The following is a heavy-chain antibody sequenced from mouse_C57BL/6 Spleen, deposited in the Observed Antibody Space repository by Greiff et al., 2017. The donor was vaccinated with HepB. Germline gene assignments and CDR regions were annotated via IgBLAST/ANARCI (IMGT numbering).Heavy chain of an antibody. D-gene: IGHD5-1*01. V-gene: IGHV1-62-2*01. CDR1: GYTFTEYT. CDR2: FYPGSGSI. J-gene: IGHJ3*01. Sequence: QVQLQQSGAELVKPGASVKLSCKASGYTFTEYTIHWVKQRSGQGLEWIGWFYPGSGSIKYNEKFKDKATLTADKSSSTVYMELSRLTSEDSAVYFCAKNEALPKSTYPPWFAYWGQGTLVTVSA. CDR3: AKNEALPKSTYPPWFAY.